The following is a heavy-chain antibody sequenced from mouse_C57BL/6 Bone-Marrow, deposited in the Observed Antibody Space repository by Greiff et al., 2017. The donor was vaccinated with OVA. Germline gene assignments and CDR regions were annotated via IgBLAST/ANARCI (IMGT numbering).Heavy chain of an antibody. D-gene: IGHD1-1*01. J-gene: IGHJ3*01. CDR3: ASGDYGTRLAY. CDR2: IWGVGSS. CDR1: GFSLTSYG. Sequence: VMLVESGPGLVAPSPSLYISCTVSGFSLTSYGVDWVRQSPGKGLEWLGVIWGVGSSNYYSALNSRLSISKDNSKSQVFLKMNSLQTDDTAMYYCASGDYGTRLAYWGQGTLVTVSA. V-gene: IGHV2-6*01.